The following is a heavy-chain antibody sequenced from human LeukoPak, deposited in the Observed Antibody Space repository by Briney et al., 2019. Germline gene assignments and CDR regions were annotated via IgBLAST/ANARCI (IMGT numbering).Heavy chain of an antibody. CDR3: ARQIQLWFSGEIDY. V-gene: IGHV4-30-2*01. J-gene: IGHJ4*02. Sequence: SETLSLTCTVSGGSISSGDYYWSWIRQPPGKGLEWIGYIYHSGSTYYNPSLKSRVTISVDRSKNQFSLKLSSVTAADTAVYYCARQIQLWFSGEIDYWGQGTLVTVSS. D-gene: IGHD5-18*01. CDR1: GGSISSGDYY. CDR2: IYHSGST.